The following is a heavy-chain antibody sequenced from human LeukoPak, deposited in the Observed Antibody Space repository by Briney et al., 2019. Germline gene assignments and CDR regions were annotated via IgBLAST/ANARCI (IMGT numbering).Heavy chain of an antibody. CDR2: IYYSGST. Sequence: SETLSLTCTVPGGSISSSSYYWGWIRQPPGKGLEWIGSIYYSGSTYYNPSLKSRVTISVDTSKNQFSLKLSSVTAADTAVYYCARQPAAFDIWGQGTMVNVSS. V-gene: IGHV4-39*01. CDR3: ARQPAAFDI. J-gene: IGHJ3*02. CDR1: GGSISSSSYY.